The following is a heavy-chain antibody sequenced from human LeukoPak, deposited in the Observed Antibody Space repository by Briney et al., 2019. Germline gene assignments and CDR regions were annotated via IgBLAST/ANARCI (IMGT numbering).Heavy chain of an antibody. CDR2: ISSGGSTI. J-gene: IGHJ4*02. D-gene: IGHD1-26*01. Sequence: SGGSLRLSCAACGFIFGDYDMNWVRQAPGEGRVWVSYISSGGSTIYYGDSVKGRFTISRENARNSLYLQMTGMKDEDTAVYYCARATPGNYADSGHYYASFACWGQGALVTVSS. CDR1: GFIFGDYD. V-gene: IGHV3-48*02. CDR3: ARATPGNYADSGHYYASFAC.